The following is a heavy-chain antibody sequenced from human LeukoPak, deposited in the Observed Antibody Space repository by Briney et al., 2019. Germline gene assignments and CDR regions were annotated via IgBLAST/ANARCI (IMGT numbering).Heavy chain of an antibody. CDR3: TKGHVAAPDVFDI. CDR1: GGSLSSYY. J-gene: IGHJ3*02. CDR2: FYNSGST. Sequence: SETLSLTCTVPGGSLSSYYWSWVRQPPGKGLEWGGYFYNSGSTDYKPSLKIRVTISVDTSKNQFSLKLNSVTTADTAVYYCTKGHVAAPDVFDIWGQGTMVTVSS. D-gene: IGHD6-19*01. V-gene: IGHV4-59*01.